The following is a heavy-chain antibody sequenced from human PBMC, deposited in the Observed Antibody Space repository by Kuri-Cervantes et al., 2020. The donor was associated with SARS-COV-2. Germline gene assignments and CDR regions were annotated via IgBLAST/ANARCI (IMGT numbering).Heavy chain of an antibody. J-gene: IGHJ4*02. CDR3: ARPLMAGPHYFDF. D-gene: IGHD6-19*01. Sequence: GGSLRPSCAASGFTFSNYWMHWVRQGPGKGLVWVSRINSDGSSTSYADSVKGRFTISRDNAKNTLYLQMNSLRAEDTAVYYCARPLMAGPHYFDFWGQGTLVTVSS. CDR1: GFTFSNYW. V-gene: IGHV3-74*01. CDR2: INSDGSST.